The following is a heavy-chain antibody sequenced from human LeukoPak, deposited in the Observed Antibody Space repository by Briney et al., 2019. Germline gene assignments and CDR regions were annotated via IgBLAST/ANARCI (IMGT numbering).Heavy chain of an antibody. V-gene: IGHV4-34*01. Sequence: PSETLSLTCAVYGGSFSGYYWSWIRQPPGKGLEWIGEINHSGSTNYSPSLKSRVTISTDTSKNQFSLKLSSVTAADTAVYYCARRFCSSASCSTVDYWGQGTLVTVSS. CDR2: INHSGST. CDR1: GGSFSGYY. D-gene: IGHD2-2*01. J-gene: IGHJ4*02. CDR3: ARRFCSSASCSTVDY.